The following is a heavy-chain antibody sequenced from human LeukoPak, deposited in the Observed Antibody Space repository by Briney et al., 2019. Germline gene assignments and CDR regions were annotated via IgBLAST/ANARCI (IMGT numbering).Heavy chain of an antibody. V-gene: IGHV4-59*11. Sequence: SETLSLTCSVSGVSISNHYWSWIRQPPGKGLEWIGFIYYSGSTNYNPSLKSRVTMSVDTSRNQFSQKLSSVTAADTAVYYCAREWIAVAGNFDYWGQGTLVTVSS. CDR1: GVSISNHY. D-gene: IGHD6-19*01. CDR2: IYYSGST. J-gene: IGHJ4*02. CDR3: AREWIAVAGNFDY.